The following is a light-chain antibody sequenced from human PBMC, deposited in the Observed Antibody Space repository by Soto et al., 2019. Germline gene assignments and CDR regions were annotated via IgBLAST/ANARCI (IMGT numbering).Light chain of an antibody. Sequence: QSVLTQPPSVSAAPGQKVTISCSGSSSNIGNNYVSWYQHLPGTAPKLLIYDNNKRPSGIPDRFSGSKSGTSATLGITGLQTGDEADYYCATWDSRSSAGVFGGGTQLTVL. V-gene: IGLV1-51*01. CDR3: ATWDSRSSAGV. CDR1: SSNIGNNY. J-gene: IGLJ2*01. CDR2: DNN.